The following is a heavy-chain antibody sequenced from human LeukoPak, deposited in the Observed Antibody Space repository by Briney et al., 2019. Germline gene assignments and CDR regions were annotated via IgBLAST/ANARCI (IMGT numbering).Heavy chain of an antibody. J-gene: IGHJ4*02. D-gene: IGHD3-3*01. Sequence: GGSLRLSCAASGFTFSSYWMSWVRQAPGEGLEWVANIKQDGSEKYYVDSVKGRFTISRDNAKNSLYLQMNSLRAEDTAVYYCARVKGQDFWSGYYSYYFDYWGQGTLVTVSS. CDR1: GFTFSSYW. CDR2: IKQDGSEK. V-gene: IGHV3-7*03. CDR3: ARVKGQDFWSGYYSYYFDY.